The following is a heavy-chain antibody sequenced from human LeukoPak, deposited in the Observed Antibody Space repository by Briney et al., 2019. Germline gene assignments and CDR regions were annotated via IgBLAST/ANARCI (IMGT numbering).Heavy chain of an antibody. D-gene: IGHD3-3*01. Sequence: PSETLSLTCAVYGGSFSGYYWSWIRQPPGKGLEWIGEINHSGSTNYNPSLKSRVTISVDTSKNQFSLKLSSVTAADTAVYYCARPDLGFFFGMGSWGQGTLVTVSS. CDR2: INHSGST. CDR3: ARPDLGFFFGMGS. J-gene: IGHJ4*02. V-gene: IGHV4-34*01. CDR1: GGSFSGYY.